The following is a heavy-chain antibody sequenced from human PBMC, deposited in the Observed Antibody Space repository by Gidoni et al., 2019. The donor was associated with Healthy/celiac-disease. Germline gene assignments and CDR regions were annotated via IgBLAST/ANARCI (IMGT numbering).Heavy chain of an antibody. CDR2: IYSGGST. D-gene: IGHD3-3*01. Sequence: EVQLVESGGGLIQPGGSLSLSCAASGFTVSSNYMSWVRQAPGKGLEWVSVIYSGGSTYYADSVKGRFTISRDNSKNTLYLQMNSLRAEDTAVYYCASSTIFGVATTWYFDLWGRGTLVTDSS. J-gene: IGHJ2*01. CDR1: GFTVSSNY. V-gene: IGHV3-53*01. CDR3: ASSTIFGVATTWYFDL.